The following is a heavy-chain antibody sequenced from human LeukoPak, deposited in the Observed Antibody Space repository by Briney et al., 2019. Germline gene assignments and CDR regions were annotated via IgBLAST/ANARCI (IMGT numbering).Heavy chain of an antibody. CDR1: GGSFSGYY. CDR2: INHSGST. Sequence: SETLSLTCAVYGGSFSGYYWSWIRQPPGKGLEWIGEINHSGSTNYNPSLKSRVTISVDTSKNQFSLKLSSVTAADTAVYYCARYCSSTSCYPYYYYGMDVWGQGTTVTVSS. D-gene: IGHD2-2*01. V-gene: IGHV4-34*01. CDR3: ARYCSSTSCYPYYYYGMDV. J-gene: IGHJ6*02.